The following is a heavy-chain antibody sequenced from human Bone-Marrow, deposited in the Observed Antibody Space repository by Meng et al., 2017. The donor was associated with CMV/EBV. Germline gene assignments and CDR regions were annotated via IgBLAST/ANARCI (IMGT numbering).Heavy chain of an antibody. CDR3: ARDGDRSGDYSWGYFDY. J-gene: IGHJ4*02. CDR1: GGTFSSYT. CDR2: IIPILGIA. V-gene: IGHV1-69*04. Sequence: SVKVSCKASGGTFSSYTISWVRQAPGQGLEWMGRIIPILGIANYAQKFQGRVTITADKSTSTAYMELSSLRSEDTAVYYCARDGDRSGDYSWGYFDYWGQGSLVTVSS. D-gene: IGHD3-22*01.